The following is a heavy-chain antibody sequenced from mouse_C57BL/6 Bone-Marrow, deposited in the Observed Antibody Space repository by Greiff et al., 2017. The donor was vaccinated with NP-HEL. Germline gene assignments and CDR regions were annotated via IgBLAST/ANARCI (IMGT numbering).Heavy chain of an antibody. Sequence: VQLQQSGTVLARPGASVKMSCKTSGYTFTSYWMHWVKQRPGQGLEWIGAIYPGNSDTSYNQKFKGKAKRTAATSASTAYMELSSLTNEDSAVYYCQLPWYFDVWGTGTTVTVSS. CDR3: QLPWYFDV. CDR1: GYTFTSYW. J-gene: IGHJ1*03. CDR2: IYPGNSDT. V-gene: IGHV1-5*01. D-gene: IGHD4-1*02.